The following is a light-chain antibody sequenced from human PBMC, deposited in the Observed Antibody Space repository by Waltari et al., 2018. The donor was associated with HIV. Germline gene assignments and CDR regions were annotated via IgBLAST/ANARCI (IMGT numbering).Light chain of an antibody. CDR1: QNITNNY. Sequence: EIVLTQSPDTLSLSPGDGGNLSCRASQNITNNYLAWYKQKGGQAPRLLIYGASGRATGIPERFTGSGSGAHFTLTISRLEPEDFAVYYCQQYASSPKTFGPGTRVDIK. CDR3: QQYASSPKT. CDR2: GAS. J-gene: IGKJ1*01. V-gene: IGKV3-20*01.